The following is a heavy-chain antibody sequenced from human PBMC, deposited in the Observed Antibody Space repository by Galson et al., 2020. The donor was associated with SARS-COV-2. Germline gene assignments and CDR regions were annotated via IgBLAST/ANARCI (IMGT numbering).Heavy chain of an antibody. CDR3: ARHDLIASDSWFDP. D-gene: IGHD2-2*01. CDR2: IYYSGST. Sequence: SETLSLTCTVSGGSISSYYWSWIRQPPGKGLEWIGYIYYSGSTNYNPSLKSRVTISVDTSKNQFSLKLSSVTAADTAVYYCARHDLIASDSWFDPWGQGTLVTVSS. V-gene: IGHV4-59*08. CDR1: GGSISSYY. J-gene: IGHJ5*02.